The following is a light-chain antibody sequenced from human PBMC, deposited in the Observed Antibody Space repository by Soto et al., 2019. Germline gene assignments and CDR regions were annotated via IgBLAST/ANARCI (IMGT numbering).Light chain of an antibody. CDR3: QQYRSSPYT. Sequence: EIVLTQSPGTLSLSPGERATLSCRASQSVSRTYLAWYQQKPDQAPRLLIYGASNRATGIPDRFSVSGSGTDFTLTITRLEPGDFAVYFCQQYRSSPYTFGQGTKLEIK. CDR2: GAS. J-gene: IGKJ2*01. V-gene: IGKV3-20*01. CDR1: QSVSRTY.